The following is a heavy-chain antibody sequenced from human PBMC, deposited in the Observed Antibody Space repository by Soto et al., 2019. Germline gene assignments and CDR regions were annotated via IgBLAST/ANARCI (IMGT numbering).Heavy chain of an antibody. J-gene: IGHJ6*02. D-gene: IGHD6-13*01. V-gene: IGHV4-59*01. CDR1: GGSISSYY. Sequence: ETLSLTCTVSGGSISSYYWSWIRQPPGKGLEWIGYIYYSGSTNYNPSLKSRVTISVDTSKNQFSLKLSSVTAADTAVYYCARTPYSSSWYVSRYYYYGMDVWGQGTTVTVSS. CDR2: IYYSGST. CDR3: ARTPYSSSWYVSRYYYYGMDV.